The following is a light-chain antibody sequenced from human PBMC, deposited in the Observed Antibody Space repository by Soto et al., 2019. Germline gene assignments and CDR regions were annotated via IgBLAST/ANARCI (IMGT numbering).Light chain of an antibody. V-gene: IGLV1-44*01. Sequence: QLVLTQPPSASGTPGQRVTMSCSGSSSNIGSNPVNWYKQLPGAAPKLLIHGDNYRPSGVPDRFSGSKSRTSASLAIGGLQSEDEADYYCATWDDSLNGYVFGPGTKLTVL. CDR2: GDN. CDR3: ATWDDSLNGYV. J-gene: IGLJ1*01. CDR1: SSNIGSNP.